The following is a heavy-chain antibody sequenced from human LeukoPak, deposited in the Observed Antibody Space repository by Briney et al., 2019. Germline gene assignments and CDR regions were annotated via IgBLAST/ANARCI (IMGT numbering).Heavy chain of an antibody. D-gene: IGHD5-12*01. CDR2: IYSGGST. J-gene: IGHJ6*02. V-gene: IGHV3-66*01. CDR1: GFTFSTYS. Sequence: PGGSLRLSCTASGFTFSTYSMNWVRQAPGKGLEWVSVIYSGGSTYYAASVKGRFTISRDNSKTTLYLQMNSLRAEDTAVYYCARELRDRVTTLSMDVWGQGTTVTVSS. CDR3: ARELRDRVTTLSMDV.